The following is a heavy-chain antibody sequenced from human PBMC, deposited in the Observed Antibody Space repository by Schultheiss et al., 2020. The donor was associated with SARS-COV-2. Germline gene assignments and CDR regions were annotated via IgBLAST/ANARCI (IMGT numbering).Heavy chain of an antibody. CDR1: GGTFSSYT. CDR3: ARGRDSGSSGGAFDI. D-gene: IGHD3-10*01. J-gene: IGHJ3*02. CDR2: IIPILGIA. Sequence: SVKVSCKDSGGTFSSYTISWVRQAPGQGLEWMGRIIPILGIANYAQKFQGRVTITADKSTSTAYMELSSLRSEDTAVYYCARGRDSGSSGGAFDIWGQGTMVTVSS. V-gene: IGHV1-69*02.